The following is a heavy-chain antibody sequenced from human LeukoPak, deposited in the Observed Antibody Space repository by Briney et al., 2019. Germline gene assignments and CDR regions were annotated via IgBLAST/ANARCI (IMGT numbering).Heavy chain of an antibody. CDR2: ISSSSSYI. CDR1: VFTFSCYS. J-gene: IGHJ3*02. D-gene: IGHD3-22*01. Sequence: GGSLRLSCAASVFTFSCYSMNWVRQAPGKGLEWVSSISSSSSYIYYADSVKGRFTISRDNAKNSLYLQMNSLRAEDTAVYYFARDGGMIVVGSNDAFDIWGQGTMVTVSS. V-gene: IGHV3-21*01. CDR3: ARDGGMIVVGSNDAFDI.